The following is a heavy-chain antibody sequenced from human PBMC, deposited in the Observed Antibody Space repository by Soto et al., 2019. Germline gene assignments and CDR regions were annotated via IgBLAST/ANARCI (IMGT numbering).Heavy chain of an antibody. CDR3: ARRTVNIRTFYSGLKTHCFDY. CDR2: IYYTGNT. CDR1: GGSISSSSDY. J-gene: IGHJ4*02. Sequence: SETLCLTCAVPGGSISSSSDYWGWIRQPPGKGLEWVGSIYYTGNTYYTPSLQSRVAISVDTSKNQFSLKLNSVTAADTAVYYCARRTVNIRTFYSGLKTHCFDYWGQGALVTVSS. D-gene: IGHD6-19*01. V-gene: IGHV4-39*01.